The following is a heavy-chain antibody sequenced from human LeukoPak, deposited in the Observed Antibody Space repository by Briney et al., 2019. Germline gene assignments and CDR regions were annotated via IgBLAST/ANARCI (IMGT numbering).Heavy chain of an antibody. CDR3: AFRARIVVVVAATDY. V-gene: IGHV1-69*02. CDR2: IIPILGIA. D-gene: IGHD2-15*01. J-gene: IGHJ4*02. Sequence: SVKVSCKASGGFFSSYTISWVRQAPGQGLEWMGRIIPILGIANYAQKFQGRVKITADKSTSTAYMELSSLRSEDTAVYYCAFRARIVVVVAATDYWGQGTLVTVSS. CDR1: GGFFSSYT.